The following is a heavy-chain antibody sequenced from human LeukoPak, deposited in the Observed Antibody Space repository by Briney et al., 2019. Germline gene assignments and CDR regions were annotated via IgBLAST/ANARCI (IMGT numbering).Heavy chain of an antibody. CDR3: ARGDSSSWHPFYYYYGMDV. D-gene: IGHD6-13*01. J-gene: IGHJ6*02. CDR1: GYTFTSYG. V-gene: IGHV1-18*01. CDR2: ISAYNGNT. Sequence: GASVKVSCKASGYTFTSYGISWVRQAPGQGLEWMGWISAYNGNTNYAQKLQGRVTMTTDTSTSTAYMELRSLRSDDTAVYYCARGDSSSWHPFYYYYGMDVWGQGTTVTVSS.